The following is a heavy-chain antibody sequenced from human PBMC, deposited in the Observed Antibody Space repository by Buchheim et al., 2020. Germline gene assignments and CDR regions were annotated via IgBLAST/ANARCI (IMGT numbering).Heavy chain of an antibody. Sequence: EVQLLESGEAWYRRGGSLRLSCAASGFGFSTFSMNWVRQAPGKGAGWGSILCGNGGEAPSADSGKGRVTLSRDNSKNTPYTQLNSLRADDTAVYYCARGASTITRHFDNWGQGTL. V-gene: IGHV3-23*01. J-gene: IGHJ4*01. CDR1: GFGFSTFS. CDR2: LCGNGGEA. CDR3: ARGASTITRHFDN. D-gene: IGHD3-3*01.